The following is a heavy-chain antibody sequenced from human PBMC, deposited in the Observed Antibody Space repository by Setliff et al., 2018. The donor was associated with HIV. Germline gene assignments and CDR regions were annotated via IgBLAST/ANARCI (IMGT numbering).Heavy chain of an antibody. CDR2: MNPNSGNT. D-gene: IGHD2-21*01. CDR1: GYTFTSYD. J-gene: IGHJ4*02. V-gene: IGHV1-8*03. Sequence: ASVKVSCKASGYTFTSYDINWVRQATGQGLEWMGWMNPNSGNTGYAQKFHGRVTLTADMSTNTAYMELRSLTSEDTAVYYCARDHQTMLWLDYWGQGTLVTVSS. CDR3: ARDHQTMLWLDY.